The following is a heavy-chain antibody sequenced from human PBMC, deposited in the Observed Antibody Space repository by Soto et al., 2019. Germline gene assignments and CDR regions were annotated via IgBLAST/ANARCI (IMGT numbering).Heavy chain of an antibody. CDR3: AKDRTDYGGNNDAFDI. D-gene: IGHD4-17*01. V-gene: IGHV3-23*01. Sequence: GGSLRLSCAASGFTFSSYAMSWVRQAPGKGLEWVSAISGSGGSTYYADSVKGRFTISRDNSKNTLYLQMNSLRAEDTAVYYCAKDRTDYGGNNDAFDIWGKGTMVTVSS. CDR2: ISGSGGST. CDR1: GFTFSSYA. J-gene: IGHJ3*02.